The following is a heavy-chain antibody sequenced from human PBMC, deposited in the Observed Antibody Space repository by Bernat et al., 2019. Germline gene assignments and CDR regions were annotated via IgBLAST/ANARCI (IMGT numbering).Heavy chain of an antibody. V-gene: IGHV3-23*01. CDR2: ISGSGGST. CDR1: GFTFSNHV. D-gene: IGHD2-2*01. J-gene: IGHJ4*02. Sequence: EVQLLESGGVLIQPGGSLRLSCAASGFTFSNHVLSWVRQAPGKGVEWVSAISGSGGSTYYADSVKGRFTISRDNSKNTLYLQMNSLRAEDTAVYYCAKGLYIVVVPTAIDYWGQGTLVTVSS. CDR3: AKGLYIVVVPTAIDY.